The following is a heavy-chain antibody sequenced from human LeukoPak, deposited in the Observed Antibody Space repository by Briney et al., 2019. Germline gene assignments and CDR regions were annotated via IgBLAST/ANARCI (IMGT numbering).Heavy chain of an antibody. D-gene: IGHD3-3*01. J-gene: IGHJ3*02. V-gene: IGHV3-30-3*01. Sequence: PGRSLRLSCAASGFTFSSYAMHWVRQAPGKGLEWVAVISYDGSNKYYADSVKGRFTISRDNSKNTLYLQMNSLRAEDTAVNYCARESYDFWSGYYTTDAFDIWGQGTMVTVSS. CDR2: ISYDGSNK. CDR3: ARESYDFWSGYYTTDAFDI. CDR1: GFTFSSYA.